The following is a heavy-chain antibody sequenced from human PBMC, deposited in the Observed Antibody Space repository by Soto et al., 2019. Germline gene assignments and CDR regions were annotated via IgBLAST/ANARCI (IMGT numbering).Heavy chain of an antibody. Sequence: NPSETLSLTCTVSGGSISSGDYYWIWIRHPPGKGLEWIGYIYYSGSTYYNPSLKSRVTISVDTSKNQFSLKLSSVTAADTAVYYCARDEGYYGSGSYLGPTLYNWFDPWGQGTLVTVSS. D-gene: IGHD3-10*01. CDR1: GGSISSGDYY. V-gene: IGHV4-30-4*01. CDR2: IYYSGST. CDR3: ARDEGYYGSGSYLGPTLYNWFDP. J-gene: IGHJ5*02.